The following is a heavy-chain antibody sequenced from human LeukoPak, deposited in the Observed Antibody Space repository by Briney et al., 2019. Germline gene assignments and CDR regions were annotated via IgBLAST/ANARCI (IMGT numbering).Heavy chain of an antibody. CDR1: GGSISSSGYY. CDR3: ARHSGSYYQPLDY. CDR2: IYYSGST. V-gene: IGHV4-39*01. Sequence: SETLSLTCTVSGGSISSSGYYWGWIRQPPGKGLEWIGSIYYSGSTYYNPSLKSRVTVSVDTSRNQFSLKLSSVTAADTPVYYCARHSGSYYQPLDYWGQGTLVTVSS. D-gene: IGHD1-26*01. J-gene: IGHJ4*02.